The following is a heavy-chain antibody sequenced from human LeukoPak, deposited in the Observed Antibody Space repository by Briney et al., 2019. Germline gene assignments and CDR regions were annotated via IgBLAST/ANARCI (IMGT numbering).Heavy chain of an antibody. V-gene: IGHV1-69*05. CDR1: GGTFSSYA. J-gene: IGHJ4*02. CDR3: ASLAQGYYGSGSYPGY. CDR2: IIPIFGTA. Sequence: SVKVSCKASGGTFSSYAISWVRQAPGQGLEWMGGIIPIFGTANYAQKFQGRVTITTDESTSTAYMELSSLRSEDTAVYYCASLAQGYYGSGSYPGYWGQGTLVTV. D-gene: IGHD3-10*01.